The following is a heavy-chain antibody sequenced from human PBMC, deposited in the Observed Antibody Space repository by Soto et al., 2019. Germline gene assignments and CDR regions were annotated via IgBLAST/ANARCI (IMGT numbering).Heavy chain of an antibody. CDR1: GGYFRGHY. V-gene: IGHV4-34*01. D-gene: IGHD2-15*01. CDR3: ARGYLPGGNTFCFGY. J-gene: IGHJ4*02. Sequence: SETQRLSCDVYGGYFRGHYWSWIRQSPGKGLEWIGENTHSGRSSYNPSLKSRVTISVDTSKNQFSLELTSLTAADTAVYYCARGYLPGGNTFCFGYWGQGALVTVPS. CDR2: NTHSGRS.